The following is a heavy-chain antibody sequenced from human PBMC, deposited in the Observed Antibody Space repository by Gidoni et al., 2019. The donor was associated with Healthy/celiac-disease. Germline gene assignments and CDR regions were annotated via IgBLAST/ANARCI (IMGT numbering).Heavy chain of an antibody. J-gene: IGHJ6*02. V-gene: IGHV3-21*01. CDR3: ARLLQWREVGMDV. D-gene: IGHD6-19*01. CDR2: ISSRSSYI. Sequence: EVQLVESGGGLVKPGGSLRLSCAASGFTFSSYSMNWVRQAPGKGLEWVSAISSRSSYIYYADSVQGRFTISRDHAKNSLYLQINILRADDTAVYYCARLLQWREVGMDVWGQGTTVTVSS. CDR1: GFTFSSYS.